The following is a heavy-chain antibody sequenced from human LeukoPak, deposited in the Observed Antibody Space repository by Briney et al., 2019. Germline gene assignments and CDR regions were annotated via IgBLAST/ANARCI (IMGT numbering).Heavy chain of an antibody. CDR3: ARGRAYDYVWGSYLDAFDI. J-gene: IGHJ3*02. CDR1: GYTFTSYG. D-gene: IGHD3-16*02. V-gene: IGHV1-18*01. Sequence: ASVKVSCKASGYTFTSYGISWVRQAPGQGLEWMGWISAYNGNTNYAQKLQGRVTMTTDTSTSTAYMELRSLRSDDTAVYYCARGRAYDYVWGSYLDAFDIWGQGTMVTVSS. CDR2: ISAYNGNT.